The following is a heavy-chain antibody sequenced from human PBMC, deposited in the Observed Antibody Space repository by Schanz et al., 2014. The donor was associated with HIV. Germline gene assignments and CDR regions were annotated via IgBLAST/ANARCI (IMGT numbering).Heavy chain of an antibody. CDR2: ISAGVGTA. V-gene: IGHV3-23*04. J-gene: IGHJ3*02. Sequence: VHLVESGGGVVQPGRSLRLSCAASGFTFSSYAMSWVRQAPGKGLEWVSTISAGVGTASYADSVKGRFTISRDNSKKMLFLQMNRLRAEDTAVYYCAIRTPMISFGAFDIWGRGTMVTVSS. CDR1: GFTFSSYA. D-gene: IGHD3-16*01. CDR3: AIRTPMISFGAFDI.